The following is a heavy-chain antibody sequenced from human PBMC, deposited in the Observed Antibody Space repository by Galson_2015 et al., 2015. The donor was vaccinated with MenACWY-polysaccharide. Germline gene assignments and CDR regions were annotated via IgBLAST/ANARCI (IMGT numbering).Heavy chain of an antibody. CDR1: GFTFSSYA. J-gene: IGHJ3*02. V-gene: IGHV3-30-3*02. D-gene: IGHD4-23*01. CDR3: AKRMTTVGAFDI. CDR2: ISYDGSNK. Sequence: SLRLSCAASGFTFSSYAIHWVRQAPGKGLEWVAIISYDGSNKYYADSVKGQFTISRDNSKNTLYLQMNSLRAEDTAVYYCAKRMTTVGAFDIWGHGTMVTVSS.